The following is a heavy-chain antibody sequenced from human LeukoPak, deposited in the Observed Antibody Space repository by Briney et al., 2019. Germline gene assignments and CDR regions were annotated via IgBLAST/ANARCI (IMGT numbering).Heavy chain of an antibody. J-gene: IGHJ1*01. CDR3: ARHGSYYYDSSGYYYGYFQH. V-gene: IGHV4-59*08. D-gene: IGHD3-22*01. CDR1: GGSISSYY. CDR2: IYYSGST. Sequence: PSETLSLTCTVSGGSISSYYWSWIRQPPGKGLEWIGYIYYSGSTNYNPSLKSRVTISVDTSKNQFSLKLSSVTAADTAVYYCARHGSYYYDSSGYYYGYFQHWGQGTLVTVSS.